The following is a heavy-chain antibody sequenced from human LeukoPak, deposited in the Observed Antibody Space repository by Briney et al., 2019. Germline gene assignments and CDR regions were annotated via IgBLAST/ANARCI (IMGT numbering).Heavy chain of an antibody. V-gene: IGHV4-39*07. Sequence: SETLSLTCTVSGGSISSSSYYWGWIRQPPGKGLEWIGNIYHNGNTYYNPSLKSRVTISIDTSKNQFSLILSSVTAADTAVYYCARGLSDVYWGQGTLVTVSS. CDR1: GGSISSSSYY. CDR2: IYHNGNT. CDR3: ARGLSDVY. J-gene: IGHJ4*02.